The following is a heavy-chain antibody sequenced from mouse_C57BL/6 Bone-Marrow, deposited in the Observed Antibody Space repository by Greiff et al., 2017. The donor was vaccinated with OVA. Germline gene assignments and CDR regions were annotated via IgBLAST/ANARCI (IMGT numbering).Heavy chain of an antibody. Sequence: EVQLQQSGPVLVKPGASVKMSCKASGYTFTDYYMNWVKQSHGKSLEWIGVINPYNGGTSYNQKFKGKATLTVDKSSSTAYMERNSLTSEDSAVYYCAILYYYGSSYVVYFDYWGQGTTLTVSS. V-gene: IGHV1-19*01. CDR2: INPYNGGT. CDR1: GYTFTDYY. CDR3: AILYYYGSSYVVYFDY. J-gene: IGHJ2*01. D-gene: IGHD1-1*01.